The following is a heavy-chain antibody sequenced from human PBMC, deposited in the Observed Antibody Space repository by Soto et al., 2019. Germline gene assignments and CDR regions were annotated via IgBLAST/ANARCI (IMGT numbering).Heavy chain of an antibody. CDR1: GYDFTHYW. CDR3: ARAVGYSDASDFYSFAY. D-gene: IGHD3-3*01. Sequence: PGESLKISCRGSGYDFTHYWIAWVRQTPGKGLEWMGVIYPGDSDTKYSPSFQGQVTISVDRSIDTAYLQRSSLKASDTAVYYCARAVGYSDASDFYSFAYWGQGT. J-gene: IGHJ4*02. V-gene: IGHV5-51*01. CDR2: IYPGDSDT.